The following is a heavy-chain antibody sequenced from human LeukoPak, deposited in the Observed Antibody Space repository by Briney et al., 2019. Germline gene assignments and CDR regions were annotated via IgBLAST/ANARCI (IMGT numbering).Heavy chain of an antibody. Sequence: PGGSLRLSCAASGFTFSGSAMSWVRQAPGEGLEWVSLISYSGANSYYTDSVRGRFTISRDNSKNTLYLQMNSLRAEDTAVYYCARDHSSGWYSDYFDYWGQGTLVTVSS. D-gene: IGHD6-19*01. CDR1: GFTFSGSA. V-gene: IGHV3-23*01. CDR2: ISYSGANS. J-gene: IGHJ4*02. CDR3: ARDHSSGWYSDYFDY.